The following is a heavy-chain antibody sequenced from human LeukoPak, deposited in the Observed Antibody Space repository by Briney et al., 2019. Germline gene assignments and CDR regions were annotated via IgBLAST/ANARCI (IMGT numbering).Heavy chain of an antibody. D-gene: IGHD2-2*01. V-gene: IGHV4-30-2*01. CDR2: IYHSGST. Sequence: SETLSLTCTVSGGPISSGGDYWSWIRQPPGKAPEWIGYIYHSGSTNYNPSLKSRVAISVDKSKNQFSLNLNSVTAADTAVYYCARAGQGYCTSASCYLSLDYWGQGTLVTVSS. J-gene: IGHJ4*02. CDR3: ARAGQGYCTSASCYLSLDY. CDR1: GGPISSGGDY.